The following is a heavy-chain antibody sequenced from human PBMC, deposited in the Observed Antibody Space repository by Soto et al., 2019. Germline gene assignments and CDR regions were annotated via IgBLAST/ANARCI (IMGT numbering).Heavy chain of an antibody. Sequence: PSETLSLTCTVSGGSISGDDYYWTWIRQPPGKGLEWIGYIYYSGNTYYNPSLRSRLTISLDASKNQFSLKLSSVTAADTAVYYCARRYGWAFDIWGQGTMVTVSS. CDR3: ARRYGWAFDI. V-gene: IGHV4-30-4*01. J-gene: IGHJ3*02. CDR1: GGSISGDDYY. D-gene: IGHD3-16*01. CDR2: IYYSGNT.